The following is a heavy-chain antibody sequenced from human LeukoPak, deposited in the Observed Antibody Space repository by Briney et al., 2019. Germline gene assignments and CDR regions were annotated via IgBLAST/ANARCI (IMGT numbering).Heavy chain of an antibody. D-gene: IGHD3-10*01. V-gene: IGHV1-3*01. Sequence: GASVKVSCKASGYTFTSYAMHWVRQAPGQRLEWMGWINAGNGNTKYSQKFQGRVTITRDTSASTAYMELSSLRSEDTAVYYCARELGRGLSWLFDPWGQGTLVTVSS. CDR2: INAGNGNT. CDR3: ARELGRGLSWLFDP. J-gene: IGHJ5*02. CDR1: GYTFTSYA.